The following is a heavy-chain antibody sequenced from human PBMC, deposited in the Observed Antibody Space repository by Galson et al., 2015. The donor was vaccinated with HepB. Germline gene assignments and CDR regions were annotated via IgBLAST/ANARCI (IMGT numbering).Heavy chain of an antibody. J-gene: IGHJ4*02. Sequence: SLRLSCAASGFIVSSDYMSWVRQTPGKGLEWVSTIHTDDRTFYADSVKGRFTISRDNSKNTLHLQMDSLRAEDTGIYYCGKEYSSGWYFDYWGQGTLVTVSS. CDR2: IHTDDRT. CDR1: GFIVSSDY. CDR3: GKEYSSGWYFDY. D-gene: IGHD6-19*01. V-gene: IGHV3-66*01.